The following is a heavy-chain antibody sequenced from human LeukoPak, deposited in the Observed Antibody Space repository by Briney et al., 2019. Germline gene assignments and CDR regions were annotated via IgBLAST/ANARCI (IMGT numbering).Heavy chain of an antibody. V-gene: IGHV3-33*01. CDR1: GFTFSSYG. J-gene: IGHJ4*02. CDR2: IWYDGSNK. Sequence: GGSLRLSCAASGFTFSSYGTHWVRQAPGKGLEWVAVIWYDGSNKYYADSVKGRFTISRDNSKNTLYLQMNSLRAEDTAVYYCATHSSSFDYWGQGTLVTVSS. CDR3: ATHSSSFDY.